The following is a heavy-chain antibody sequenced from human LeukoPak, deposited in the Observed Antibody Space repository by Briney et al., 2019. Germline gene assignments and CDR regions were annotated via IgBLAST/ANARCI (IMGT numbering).Heavy chain of an antibody. D-gene: IGHD3-3*01. CDR3: AFTYDFWSGYSY. CDR2: INHSGST. J-gene: IGHJ4*02. Sequence: PSETLSLTCTVSGGSISSSSYYWSWIRQPPGKGLEWIGEINHSGSTNYNPSLKSRVTISVDTSKNQFSLKLSSVTAADTAVYYCAFTYDFWSGYSYWGQGTLVTVSS. V-gene: IGHV4-39*07. CDR1: GGSISSSSYY.